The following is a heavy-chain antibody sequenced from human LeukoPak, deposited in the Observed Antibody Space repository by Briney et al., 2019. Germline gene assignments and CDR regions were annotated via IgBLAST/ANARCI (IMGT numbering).Heavy chain of an antibody. CDR2: ISSSSSYI. Sequence: GGSLRLSCAASGFTFSSYSMNWVRQAPGKGLEWVSSISSSSSYINYADLVKGRFTISRDNAKNSLYLQMNSLRAEDTAVYYCARDFKTLYYFDYWGQGTLVTVSS. CDR1: GFTFSSYS. V-gene: IGHV3-21*01. CDR3: ARDFKTLYYFDY. J-gene: IGHJ4*02.